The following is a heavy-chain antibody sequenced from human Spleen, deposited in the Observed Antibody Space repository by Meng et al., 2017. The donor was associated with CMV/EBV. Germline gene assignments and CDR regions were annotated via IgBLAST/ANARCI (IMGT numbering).Heavy chain of an antibody. Sequence: QVTLPCSGPGLVRPSQPLSLTCTDSGDSISNHFWSWIRQPAGKKLEWIGRISPSGNINYIPSLKGRVPMSLDTSNNQIFLNLTSVTAADTALYYCARGESRGYYYFDYWGQGILVTVSS. J-gene: IGHJ4*02. D-gene: IGHD3-22*01. CDR1: GDSISNHF. CDR2: ISPSGNI. V-gene: IGHV4-4*07. CDR3: ARGESRGYYYFDY.